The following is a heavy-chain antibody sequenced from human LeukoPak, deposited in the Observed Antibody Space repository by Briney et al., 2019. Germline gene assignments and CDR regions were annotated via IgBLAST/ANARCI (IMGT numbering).Heavy chain of an antibody. V-gene: IGHV3-23*01. CDR2: ISGSGGST. D-gene: IGHD3-22*01. Sequence: GGSLRLSCAASGFTFSSHAMSWVRQAPGKGLEWVSAISGSGGSTYYADSVKGRFTISRDNSKNTLYLQMNSLRAEDTAVYYCAAPYYYDSSGYYSGSQYFQHWGQGTLVTVSS. CDR3: AAPYYYDSSGYYSGSQYFQH. CDR1: GFTFSSHA. J-gene: IGHJ1*01.